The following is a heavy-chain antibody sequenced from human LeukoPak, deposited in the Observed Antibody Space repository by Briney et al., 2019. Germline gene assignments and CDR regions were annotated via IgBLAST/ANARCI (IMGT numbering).Heavy chain of an antibody. J-gene: IGHJ5*02. Sequence: SVKVSCKASGGTFSSYAISWVRQAPGQGLEWMGRIIPILGIANYAQKFQGRITITADKSTSTAYMELSSLRSEDTAVYYCATDNWFDPWGQGTLVTVSS. CDR2: IIPILGIA. V-gene: IGHV1-69*04. CDR3: ATDNWFDP. CDR1: GGTFSSYA.